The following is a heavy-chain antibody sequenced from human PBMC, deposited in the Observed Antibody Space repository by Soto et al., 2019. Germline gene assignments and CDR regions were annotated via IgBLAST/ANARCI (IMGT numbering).Heavy chain of an antibody. Sequence: GESLKISCKGSGYSSTTYWVRWVRQMPGKGLEWMGIIYPGDSDTRYSPCFQGQVTISADKSSSTAYLQWGSLKASDTAMYYCARRNRYGYKFDCWGQGTLVTVSS. CDR2: IYPGDSDT. CDR3: ARRNRYGYKFDC. V-gene: IGHV5-51*01. J-gene: IGHJ4*02. CDR1: GYSSTTYW. D-gene: IGHD2-2*02.